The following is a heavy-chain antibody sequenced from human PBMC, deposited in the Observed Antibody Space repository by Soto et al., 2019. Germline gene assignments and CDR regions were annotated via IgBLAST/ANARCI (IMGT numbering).Heavy chain of an antibody. CDR3: ADGSGPDACDI. J-gene: IGHJ3*02. CDR2: IYWDDDK. V-gene: IGHV2-5*02. CDR1: GFSLSTSGVG. D-gene: IGHD3-10*01. Sequence: QITLKESGPTLVKPTQTLTLTCTFSGFSLSTSGVGVGWIRQPPGQALEWLALIYWDDDKRYSPSLKSSLTXTXXSSKPLVVAKFTNMDPVDTATYYCADGSGPDACDIRGHGPIVAFSS.